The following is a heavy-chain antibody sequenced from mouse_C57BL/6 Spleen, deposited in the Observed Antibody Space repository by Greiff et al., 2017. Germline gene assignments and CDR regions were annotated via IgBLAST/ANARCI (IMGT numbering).Heavy chain of an antibody. V-gene: IGHV5-4*01. CDR3: ARDNDYDEFAY. CDR1: GFTFSSYA. J-gene: IGHJ3*01. D-gene: IGHD2-4*01. Sequence: EVNVVESGGGLVKPGGSLKLSCAASGFTFSSYAMSWVRQTPEKRLEWVATISDGGSYTYYPDNVKGRFTISRDNAKNNLYLQMSHLKSEDTAMYYCARDNDYDEFAYWGQGTLVTVSA. CDR2: ISDGGSYT.